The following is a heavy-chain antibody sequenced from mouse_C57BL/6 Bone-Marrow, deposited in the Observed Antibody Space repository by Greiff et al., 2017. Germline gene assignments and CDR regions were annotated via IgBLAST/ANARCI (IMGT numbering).Heavy chain of an antibody. V-gene: IGHV1-69*01. CDR1: GYTFTSYW. J-gene: IGHJ3*01. CDR3: AREGGYWAWFAY. D-gene: IGHD4-1*01. Sequence: QVQLQQPGAELVMPGASVKLSCKASGYTFTSYWMHWVKQRPGQGLEWIGEIDPSDSYTNYNQKFKGKSTLTVDKSSSTAYLQLSSLTSKDSAVYYCAREGGYWAWFAYWGQATLVTVSA. CDR2: IDPSDSYT.